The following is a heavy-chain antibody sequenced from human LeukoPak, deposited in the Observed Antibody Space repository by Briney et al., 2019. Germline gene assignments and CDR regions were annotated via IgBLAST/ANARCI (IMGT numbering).Heavy chain of an antibody. Sequence: GGSLRLSCSTSGFTLSKYAMSWVRQAPGMGLEWVSIISDDDSDTIRDDDSDTYYADSVKGRFIISRDNSKNTLYLQMNSLRAEDTAIYYCAKVKAGWYFDYWGQGILVTVSS. CDR2: ISDDDSDTIRDDDSDT. CDR1: GFTLSKYA. V-gene: IGHV3-23*01. J-gene: IGHJ4*01. D-gene: IGHD6-19*01. CDR3: AKVKAGWYFDY.